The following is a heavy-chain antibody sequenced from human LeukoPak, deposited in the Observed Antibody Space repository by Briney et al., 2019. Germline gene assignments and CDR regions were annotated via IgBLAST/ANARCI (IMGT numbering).Heavy chain of an antibody. D-gene: IGHD6-13*01. CDR3: ARVMISAAGSSYNWFGP. V-gene: IGHV3-11*06. J-gene: IGHJ5*02. Sequence: GGSLRLSCAASGFTFSDYYMSWIRQAPGKGLEWVSYISSSSSYTNYADSVKGRFTVSRDNARNSLYLQMNSLRAEDTAIYYCARVMISAAGSSYNWFGPWGQGTLVTVSS. CDR1: GFTFSDYY. CDR2: ISSSSSYT.